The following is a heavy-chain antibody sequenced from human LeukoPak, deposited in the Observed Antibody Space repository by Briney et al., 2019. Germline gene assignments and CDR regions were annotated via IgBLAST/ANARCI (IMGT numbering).Heavy chain of an antibody. CDR1: GFTFSSYE. CDR3: ASIGVVVVPAAMGAFDI. Sequence: GGSLRLSCAASGFTFSSYEMNWVRQAPGKGLEWVSYISRSGSPIYYADSVKGRFTIPRDNAKNSLYLQMNSLRAEDTAVYYCASIGVVVVPAAMGAFDIWGQGTMVTVSS. D-gene: IGHD2-2*01. V-gene: IGHV3-48*03. J-gene: IGHJ3*02. CDR2: ISRSGSPI.